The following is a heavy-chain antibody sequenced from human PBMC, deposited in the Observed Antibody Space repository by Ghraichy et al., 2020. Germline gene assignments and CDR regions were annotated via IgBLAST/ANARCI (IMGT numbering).Heavy chain of an antibody. CDR2: ISSSSGDI. CDR3: ARDPDYGGAGAFFDY. Sequence: GSLRLSCAASGFTFSNYYMSWIRQAPGKGLEWISYISSSSGDISYADSVKGRFTISRDNAKNSLYLVLDSLRAEDTAVYYCARDPDYGGAGAFFDYWGQGSLVTVSS. CDR1: GFTFSNYY. J-gene: IGHJ4*02. D-gene: IGHD4-23*01. V-gene: IGHV3-11*06.